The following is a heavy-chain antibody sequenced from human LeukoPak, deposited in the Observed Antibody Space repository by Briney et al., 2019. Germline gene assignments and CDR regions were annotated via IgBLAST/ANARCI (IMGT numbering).Heavy chain of an antibody. CDR1: GYSFTNYW. CDR2: IYPGDSDT. J-gene: IGHJ4*02. D-gene: IGHD1-26*01. CDR3: ARSVSGSYPTFDY. V-gene: IGHV5-51*01. Sequence: GESLKISCKGSGYSFTNYWIAWVRQMPGKGLEWMGLIYPGDSDTRYSPSFQGQVTISADKSIGTAYLQWSSLKASDTAMYYCARSVSGSYPTFDYWGQGTLVTVSS.